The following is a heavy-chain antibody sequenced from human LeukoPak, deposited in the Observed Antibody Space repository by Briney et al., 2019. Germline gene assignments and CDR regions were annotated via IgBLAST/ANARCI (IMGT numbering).Heavy chain of an antibody. CDR1: GFTFSSYG. J-gene: IGHJ6*02. CDR3: ARDMEQQLVGYYYYGMDV. Sequence: GGSLRLSRAASGFTFSSYGMHCVRQAPGKGLEWVAVIWYDGSNKYYADSVKGRFTISRDNSKNTLYLQMDSLRAEDTAVDYCARDMEQQLVGYYYYGMDVWGQGTTVTVSS. CDR2: IWYDGSNK. V-gene: IGHV3-33*01. D-gene: IGHD6-13*01.